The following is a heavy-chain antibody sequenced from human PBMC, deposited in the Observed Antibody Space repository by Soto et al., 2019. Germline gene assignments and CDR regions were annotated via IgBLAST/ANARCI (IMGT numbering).Heavy chain of an antibody. CDR2: INYSGRT. CDR3: ARYAGSSWFDY. V-gene: IGHV4-59*01. Sequence: PSETLSLTCTVSGGSISTYYWSWIRQPPGKGLEWIGYINYSGRTNYNPSLKSRVTMSLDTSKNQFSLKLGSVTAADTAVFYCARYAGSSWFDYWGQGTLVTVSS. CDR1: GGSISTYY. D-gene: IGHD6-13*01. J-gene: IGHJ4*02.